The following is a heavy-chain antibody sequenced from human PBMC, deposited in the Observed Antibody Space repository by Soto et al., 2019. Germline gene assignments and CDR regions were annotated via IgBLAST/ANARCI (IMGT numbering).Heavy chain of an antibody. CDR1: GFTFSTYA. Sequence: EVQLLESGGGLVQPGGSLRLSCGASGFTFSTYAMDWVRQAPGKGLEWVSSITASGGTTYYADSVRGRFTISRDNSKSTLYLQMNTLRDDDTAIYYCAKAPGWSPKGRFDPWGQGTLVTVSS. CDR2: ITASGGTT. D-gene: IGHD2-15*01. CDR3: AKAPGWSPKGRFDP. V-gene: IGHV3-23*01. J-gene: IGHJ5*02.